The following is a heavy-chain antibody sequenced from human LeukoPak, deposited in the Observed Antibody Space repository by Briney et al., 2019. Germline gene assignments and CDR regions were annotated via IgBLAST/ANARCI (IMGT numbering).Heavy chain of an antibody. CDR1: GFTVSRSY. D-gene: IGHD4-17*01. V-gene: IGHV3-53*01. CDR2: IYSGGST. Sequence: GSLRLSCTVSGFTVSRSYMTWFRQAPGKGLEWVSVIYSGGSTYYADSVKGRFTISRDNSKNALYLQMNSQRAEDTAVYYCARADYAYFDYWGQGTLVTVSS. CDR3: ARADYAYFDY. J-gene: IGHJ4*02.